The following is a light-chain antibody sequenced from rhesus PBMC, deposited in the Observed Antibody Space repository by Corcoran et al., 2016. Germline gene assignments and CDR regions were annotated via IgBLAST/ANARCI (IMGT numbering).Light chain of an antibody. CDR3: LQHNSYPRT. J-gene: IGKJ1*01. CDR1: QGISSY. V-gene: IGKV1-28*03. CDR2: DAS. Sequence: DIQMTQSPSSLSASVGDTVTITCRASQGISSYLNWFQKKQGKAPKRLIYDASSCESGVPSRFSGSGSGTDFTLTISSLQPEDFAAYYCLQHNSYPRTFGQGTKVEIK.